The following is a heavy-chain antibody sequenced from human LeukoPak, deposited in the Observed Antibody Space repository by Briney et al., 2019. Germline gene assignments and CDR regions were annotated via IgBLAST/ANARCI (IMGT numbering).Heavy chain of an antibody. Sequence: SETVSLTCAVYGGSFSGYYWSWIRQPPGKGLEWIGEINHSGSTNYNPSLKSRVTISVDTSKNQFSLKLSSVTAADSAVYYCAVERYYGSGTFDYWGQGTLVTVSS. V-gene: IGHV4-34*01. D-gene: IGHD3-10*01. J-gene: IGHJ4*02. CDR2: INHSGST. CDR3: AVERYYGSGTFDY. CDR1: GGSFSGYY.